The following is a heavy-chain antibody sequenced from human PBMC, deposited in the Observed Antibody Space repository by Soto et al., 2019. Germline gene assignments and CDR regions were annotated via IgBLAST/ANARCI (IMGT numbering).Heavy chain of an antibody. Sequence: QVQLVESGGGLVKPGGSPRLSCAASGFTFSDYYMSWIRQAPGKGLEWVSYISSSGSTIYYADSVKGRFTISRDNAKNSLYLQMNSLRAEDTAVYYCARDPDVVVTAIPGWFDPWGQGTLVTVSS. V-gene: IGHV3-11*01. CDR3: ARDPDVVVTAIPGWFDP. CDR1: GFTFSDYY. D-gene: IGHD2-21*02. J-gene: IGHJ5*02. CDR2: ISSSGSTI.